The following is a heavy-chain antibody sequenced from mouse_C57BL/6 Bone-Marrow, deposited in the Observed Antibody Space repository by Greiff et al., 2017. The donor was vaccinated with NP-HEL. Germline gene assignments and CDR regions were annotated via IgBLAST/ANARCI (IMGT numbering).Heavy chain of an antibody. Sequence: QVQLQQPGAELVKPGASVKLSCKASGYTFTSYWMQWVKQRPGQGLEWIGEIDPSASYTNYNQKFKGKATLTVDTSSSTAYMQLSSLTSEDSAVYYCAGPYYFDYWGQGTTLTVSS. CDR2: IDPSASYT. V-gene: IGHV1-50*01. CDR1: GYTFTSYW. J-gene: IGHJ2*01. CDR3: AGPYYFDY.